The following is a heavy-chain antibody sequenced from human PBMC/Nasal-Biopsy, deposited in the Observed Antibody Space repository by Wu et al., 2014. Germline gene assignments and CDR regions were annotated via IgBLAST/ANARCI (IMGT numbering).Heavy chain of an antibody. D-gene: IGHD2/OR15-2a*01. V-gene: IGHV3-23*01. CDR3: VRDEGDVVILGDDISYYLYMDV. Sequence: LRLSCAASGFKFSNFAMAWVRQAPGRGLEWVSGISGSGGESYYADSVKGRFAISRDNSENTLSLQVSRLRAEDTAVYFCVRDEGDVVILGDDISYYLYMDVWGKGTTVTVSS. CDR2: ISGSGGES. CDR1: GFKFSNFA. J-gene: IGHJ6*03.